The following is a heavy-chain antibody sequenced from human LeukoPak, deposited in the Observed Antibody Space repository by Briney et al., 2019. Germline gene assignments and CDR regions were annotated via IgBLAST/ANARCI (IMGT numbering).Heavy chain of an antibody. CDR2: IHFNDVT. CDR3: ARRLTFGPTFDW. V-gene: IGHV2-5*01. Sequence: ESGPTLVNPTQTLTLTCTFSGFSLNIDRVGVGWVRQPPGKALEWLAVIHFNDVTHYTPSLLGRLTITKDTSNNQVVLRLTDVTPVDTATYYCARRLTFGPTFDWWGQGMLVTVSS. D-gene: IGHD1-26*01. CDR1: GFSLNIDRVG. J-gene: IGHJ4*02.